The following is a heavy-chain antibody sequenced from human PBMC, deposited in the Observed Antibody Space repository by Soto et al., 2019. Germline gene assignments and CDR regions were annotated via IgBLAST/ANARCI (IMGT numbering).Heavy chain of an antibody. CDR2: IKTETEGGTT. CDR1: GYTFSYAW. J-gene: IGHJ4*02. V-gene: IGHV3-15*01. CDR3: TTYGSFWGRYRYRWAY. D-gene: IGHD3-16*02. Sequence: EVQLVESGGGLVRPGGSLRLSCAASGYTFSYAWMSWVRQAPGKGLEWVARIKTETEGGTTDYGAPVEGRFTISKDDSKNMVYLQMNGLKREDTAVYYCTTYGSFWGRYRYRWAYWGQGTLVTVSP.